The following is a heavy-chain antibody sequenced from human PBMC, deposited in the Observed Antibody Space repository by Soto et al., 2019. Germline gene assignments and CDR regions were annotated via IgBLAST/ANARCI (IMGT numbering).Heavy chain of an antibody. V-gene: IGHV4-59*01. J-gene: IGHJ4*02. CDR1: GDSISSYY. CDR2: LYYGRSA. Sequence: QVQLQESGPGLVKPSETLSLTCAVSGDSISSYYCMWIRQPPGKGLESIGYLYYGRSANYNPSLRSRVTLSVDTSTHQCSLTLSSITAADTAVYYCALRSMAVVPEYWGQGTLVTVSS. D-gene: IGHD3-22*01. CDR3: ALRSMAVVPEY.